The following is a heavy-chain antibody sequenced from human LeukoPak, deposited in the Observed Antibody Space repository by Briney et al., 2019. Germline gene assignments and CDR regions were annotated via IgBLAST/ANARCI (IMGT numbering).Heavy chain of an antibody. CDR2: ISGNGDNT. Sequence: PGGSLRLSCAASGFTFSDYAMIWVRQAPGKGLDLVSTISGNGDNTYYADSVKGRFTISRDNAKNSLYLQMNSLRAEDTAVYYCARDGRFWSGSLDYWGQGTLVTVSS. CDR3: ARDGRFWSGSLDY. D-gene: IGHD3-3*01. J-gene: IGHJ4*02. CDR1: GFTFSDYA. V-gene: IGHV3-23*01.